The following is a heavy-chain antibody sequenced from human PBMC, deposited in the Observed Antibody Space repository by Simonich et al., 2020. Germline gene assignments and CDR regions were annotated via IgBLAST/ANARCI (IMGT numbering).Heavy chain of an antibody. V-gene: IGHV4-34*01. CDR3: ARHLQLGPFDY. Sequence: QVQLQQWGAGLLKPSETLSLTCAVYGGSFSGYYWSWIRQPPGKGLEWIGEINHSVSTNYNPSLKSRVTISVDTSKNQFSLKLSSVTAADTAVYYCARHLQLGPFDYWGQGTLLTVSS. CDR1: GGSFSGYY. CDR2: INHSVST. D-gene: IGHD1-1*01. J-gene: IGHJ4*02.